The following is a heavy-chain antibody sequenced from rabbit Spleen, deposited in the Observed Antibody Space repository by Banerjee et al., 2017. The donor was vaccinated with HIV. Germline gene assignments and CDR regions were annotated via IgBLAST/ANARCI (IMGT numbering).Heavy chain of an antibody. CDR3: VREAGYGGYGDANL. V-gene: IGHV1S45*01. CDR1: GFSFSSSDY. J-gene: IGHJ4*01. CDR2: IAGSSSGFT. Sequence: QEQLEESGGDLVKPEGSLTLTCTASGFSFSSSDYMCWVRQAPGKGLEWIACIAGSSSGFTYSATWAKGRFTCSKTSSTTVTLQMTSLTAADTATYFCVREAGYGGYGDANLWGQGTLVTVS. D-gene: IGHD6-1*01.